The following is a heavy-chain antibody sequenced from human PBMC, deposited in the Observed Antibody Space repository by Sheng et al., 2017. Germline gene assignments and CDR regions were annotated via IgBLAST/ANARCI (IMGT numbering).Heavy chain of an antibody. CDR2: IYYSGST. J-gene: IGHJ4*02. Sequence: QVQLQESGPGLVKPSETLSLTCTVSGGSVSSGSYYWSWIRQPPGKGLEWIGYIYYSGSTNYNPSLKSRVTISVDTSKNQFSLKLSSVTAADTAVYYCARIMITFGGVIDVVDYWGQGTLVTVSS. CDR1: GGSVSSGSYY. CDR3: ARIMITFGGVIDVVDY. D-gene: IGHD3-16*02. V-gene: IGHV4-61*01.